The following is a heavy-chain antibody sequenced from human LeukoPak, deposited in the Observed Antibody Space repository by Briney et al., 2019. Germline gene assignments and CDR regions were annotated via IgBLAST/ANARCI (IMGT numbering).Heavy chain of an antibody. V-gene: IGHV3-21*05. CDR1: KFSFSNYE. Sequence: GGSLRLSCAASKFSFSNYEMNWVRQAPGKGPEWIAYIDNAGGDIYYAESVKGRFTISRDNAKNSLYLQMNSLRAEDTALYYCARGKAIFGVVVDAFDIWGQGTMVTVSS. CDR2: IDNAGGDI. J-gene: IGHJ3*02. CDR3: ARGKAIFGVVVDAFDI. D-gene: IGHD3-3*01.